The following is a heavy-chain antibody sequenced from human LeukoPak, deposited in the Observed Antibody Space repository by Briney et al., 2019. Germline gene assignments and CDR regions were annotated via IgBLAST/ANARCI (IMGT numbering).Heavy chain of an antibody. D-gene: IGHD3-3*01. CDR2: IKQDGSEK. V-gene: IGHV3-7*03. J-gene: IGHJ6*02. CDR3: ARDLTYDFWSAYSYYYYGMDV. CDR1: GFTFSSYW. Sequence: GGSLRLSCAASGFTFSSYWMSWVRQAPGKGLEWVANIKQDGSEKYYVDSVKGRFTISRDNAKNSLYLQMNSLRAEDTAVYYCARDLTYDFWSAYSYYYYGMDVWGQGTTVTVSS.